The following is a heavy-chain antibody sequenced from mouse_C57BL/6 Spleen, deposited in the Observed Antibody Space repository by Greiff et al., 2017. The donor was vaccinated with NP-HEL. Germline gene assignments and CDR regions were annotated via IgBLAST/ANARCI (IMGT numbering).Heavy chain of an antibody. CDR1: GYTFTSYW. CDR2: IDPSDSYT. CDR3: ARLRGCFAY. J-gene: IGHJ3*01. Sequence: VQLQQPGAELVKPGASVKLSCKASGYTFTSYWMQWVKQRPGQGLAWIGEIDPSDSYTNYNQKFKGKATLTVDTSSSTAYMQLSSLTSEDSAVYYCARLRGCFAYWGQGTLVTVSA. V-gene: IGHV1-50*01.